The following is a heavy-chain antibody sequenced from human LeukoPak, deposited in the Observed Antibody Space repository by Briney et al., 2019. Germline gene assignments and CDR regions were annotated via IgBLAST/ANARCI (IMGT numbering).Heavy chain of an antibody. D-gene: IGHD3-10*01. CDR1: GGSISNYY. Sequence: SETLSLTCTVSGGSISNYYWSWIRQPAGEGLEWIGHIYTTGSTNYNPSLKSRVTMPVDTSKNQFSLKLSSVTAADTAVYYCARDIWFGKSTWGKGTLVTVSS. CDR2: IYTTGST. J-gene: IGHJ4*02. V-gene: IGHV4-4*07. CDR3: ARDIWFGKST.